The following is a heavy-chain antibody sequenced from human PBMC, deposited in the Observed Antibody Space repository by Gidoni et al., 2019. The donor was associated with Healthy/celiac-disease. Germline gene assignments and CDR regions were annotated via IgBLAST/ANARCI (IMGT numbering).Heavy chain of an antibody. CDR2: ISSNGGST. CDR1: GFTFSSYA. V-gene: IGHV3-64D*06. J-gene: IGHJ4*02. CDR3: VGCYGDYVPSSLDY. D-gene: IGHD4-17*01. Sequence: EVQLVESGGGLVQHGGSLRLSCSASGFTFSSYAMHWVRQASWKGLEYVSAISSNGGSTYYADSVKGRFTISRDNSKNTLYLQMSSLRAEYTAVYYCVGCYGDYVPSSLDYWGQGTLVTVSS.